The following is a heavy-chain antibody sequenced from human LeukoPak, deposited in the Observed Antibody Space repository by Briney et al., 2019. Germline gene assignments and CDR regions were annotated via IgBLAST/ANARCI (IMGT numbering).Heavy chain of an antibody. J-gene: IGHJ4*02. Sequence: PGGSLRLSCAASGLTFESFGMHWVRQAPGKGLEWVAFIRYDGTTKYHADSVMGRFTISRDNSNNTLYLQMSGLRAEDTAVYYCARHAYTQVGADYWGQGTLVTVSS. D-gene: IGHD5-24*01. CDR1: GLTFESFG. CDR3: ARHAYTQVGADY. CDR2: IRYDGTTK. V-gene: IGHV3-30*02.